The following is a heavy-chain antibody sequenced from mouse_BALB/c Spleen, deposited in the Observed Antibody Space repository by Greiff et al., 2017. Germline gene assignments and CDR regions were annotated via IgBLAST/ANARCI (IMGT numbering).Heavy chain of an antibody. D-gene: IGHD2-14*01. J-gene: IGHJ4*01. CDR3: ASGRDYRYAMDY. V-gene: IGHV3-8*02. CDR2: ISYSGST. Sequence: EVQLVESGPSLVKPSPTLSLTCSVTGDSITSGYWNWIRKFPGNKLEYMGYISYSGSTYYNPSLKSRISITRDTSKNQYYLQLNSVTTEDTATYDCASGRDYRYAMDYWGQGTSVTVSS. CDR1: GDSITSGY.